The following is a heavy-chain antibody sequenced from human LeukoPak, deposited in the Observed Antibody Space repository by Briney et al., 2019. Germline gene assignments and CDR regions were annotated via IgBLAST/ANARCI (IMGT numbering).Heavy chain of an antibody. J-gene: IGHJ3*02. CDR2: IKEDGSEK. CDR3: ARARRITMIVVDAFDI. V-gene: IGHV3-7*03. D-gene: IGHD3-22*01. CDR1: GFTFSNAW. Sequence: GGSLRLSCAASGFTFSNAWMSWVRQAPGKGLEWVANIKEDGSEKYYADSVKGRFTISRDNAKNSLYLQMNSLRAEDTALYYCARARRITMIVVDAFDIWGQGTMVTVSS.